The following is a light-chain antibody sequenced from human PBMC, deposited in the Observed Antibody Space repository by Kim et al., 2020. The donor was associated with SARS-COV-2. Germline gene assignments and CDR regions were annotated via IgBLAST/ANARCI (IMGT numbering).Light chain of an antibody. Sequence: DIQMTQSPSSVSTCRASQGIRSWLAWYQQKPGKAPRLLIYAASNLQGGVPSRFSGSGSGTDFSLTITSLQPEDFATYYCQQTNTFPLTFGGGTKVDIK. CDR3: QQTNTFPLT. J-gene: IGKJ4*01. V-gene: IGKV1-12*01. CDR1: QGIRSW. CDR2: AAS.